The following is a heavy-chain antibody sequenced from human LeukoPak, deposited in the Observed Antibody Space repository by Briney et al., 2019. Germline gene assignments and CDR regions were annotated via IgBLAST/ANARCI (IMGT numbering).Heavy chain of an antibody. J-gene: IGHJ4*02. CDR1: GFTFSSYA. CDR3: AKADAYGGNSLYFDS. D-gene: IGHD4-23*01. V-gene: IGHV3-23*01. Sequence: GGSLRLSCAASGFTFSSYAMTWVRQAPGKGLEWVSAISGSGGSTYYADSVKGRFTISRDNSKSTLYLQMNSLRAEDTAVYYCAKADAYGGNSLYFDSWGQGTLVTVSS. CDR2: ISGSGGST.